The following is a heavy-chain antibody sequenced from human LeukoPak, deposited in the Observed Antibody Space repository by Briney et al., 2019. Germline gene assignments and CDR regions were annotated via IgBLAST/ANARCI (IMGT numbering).Heavy chain of an antibody. CDR2: ISYDGSNK. CDR1: GFTFSSYG. CDR3: AKDRGYSSGWPTYYFDH. D-gene: IGHD6-19*01. V-gene: IGHV3-30*18. Sequence: PGRSLRLSCAASGFTFSSYGMHWVRQAPGKGLEWVAVISYDGSNKYYADSVKGRFTISRDNSKNTLYLQMNSLRAEDTAVYYCAKDRGYSSGWPTYYFDHWGQGTLVTVSS. J-gene: IGHJ4*02.